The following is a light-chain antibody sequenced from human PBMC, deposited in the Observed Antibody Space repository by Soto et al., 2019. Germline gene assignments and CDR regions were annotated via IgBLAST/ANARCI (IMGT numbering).Light chain of an antibody. J-gene: IGKJ1*01. CDR3: QKYNTAPWT. V-gene: IGKV1-27*01. Sequence: DIPMTQSPSSLFASVGDRVTITCRASQGISNYLAWYQQKPGKVPKFLIYNESTLQSGVPSRLSGSGSGTDFTLTISSLQPEDVATYYCQKYNTAPWTFGQGTKVEIK. CDR1: QGISNY. CDR2: NES.